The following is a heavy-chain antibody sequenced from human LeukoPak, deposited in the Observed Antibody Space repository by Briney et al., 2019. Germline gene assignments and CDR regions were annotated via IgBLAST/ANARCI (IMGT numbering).Heavy chain of an antibody. CDR3: ATLDFDY. CDR1: GGSFSGYY. CDR2: INHSGST. V-gene: IGHV4-34*01. Sequence: SETLSLTCAVYGGSFSGYYWSWIRQPPGKGLEWIGEINHSGSTIYNPSLKSRVTISVDTSKNQFSLKLSSVTAADTAVYYCATLDFDYWGQGTLVTVSS. J-gene: IGHJ4*02.